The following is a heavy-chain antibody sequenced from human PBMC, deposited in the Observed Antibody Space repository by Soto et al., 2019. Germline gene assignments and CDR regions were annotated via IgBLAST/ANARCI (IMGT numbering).Heavy chain of an antibody. CDR3: ARDQSFDRTYYYGIDV. D-gene: IGHD3-16*01. V-gene: IGHV1-18*01. J-gene: IGHJ6*02. CDR1: GYPFTHYG. CDR2: ISPFNGNT. Sequence: QVQLVQSGAEVKKPGASVRVSCKSSGYPFTHYGITWIRQAPGQGLEWMGWISPFNGNTNYGQTLQGRVTLTTDTXTXKVYMELRSLSSDDTAVYYCARDQSFDRTYYYGIDVWGQGTTVTVSS.